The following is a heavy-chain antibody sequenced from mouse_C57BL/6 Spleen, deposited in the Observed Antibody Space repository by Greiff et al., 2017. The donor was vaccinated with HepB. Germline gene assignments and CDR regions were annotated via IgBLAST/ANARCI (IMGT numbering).Heavy chain of an antibody. CDR3: ARRIYYDYDGGYAMDY. CDR1: GYTFTDYY. Sequence: EVQLQQSGPVLVKPGASVKMSCKASGYTFTDYYMNWVKQSHGKSLEWIGVINPYNGGTSYNQKFKGKATLTVYKSSSTAYMELNSLTSEDSAVYYCARRIYYDYDGGYAMDYWGQGTSVTVSS. J-gene: IGHJ4*01. CDR2: INPYNGGT. D-gene: IGHD2-4*01. V-gene: IGHV1-19*01.